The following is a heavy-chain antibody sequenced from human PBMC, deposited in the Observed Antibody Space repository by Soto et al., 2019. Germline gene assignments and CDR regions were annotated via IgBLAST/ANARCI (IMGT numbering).Heavy chain of an antibody. CDR1: GFTFSSYS. J-gene: IGHJ4*02. Sequence: EVQLVESGGGLVKPGGSLRLSCAASGFTFSSYSMNWVRQAPGKGLEWVSSISSSSSYIYYADSVKGRFTISRDDAKNSLYLQMNSLRAEDTAVYYCASLNIAVAGTDYWGQGTLVTVSS. D-gene: IGHD6-19*01. CDR3: ASLNIAVAGTDY. CDR2: ISSSSSYI. V-gene: IGHV3-21*01.